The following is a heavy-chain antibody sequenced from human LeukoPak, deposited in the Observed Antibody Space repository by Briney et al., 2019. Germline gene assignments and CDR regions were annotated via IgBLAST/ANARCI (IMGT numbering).Heavy chain of an antibody. J-gene: IGHJ5*02. CDR3: ARGNYYDTSGYGNYNWFDP. V-gene: IGHV1-2*02. D-gene: IGHD3-22*01. CDR1: GYTFTGYY. CDR2: INPNSGGT. Sequence: GASVKVSCKASGYTFTGYYMHWVRQAPGQGLEGMGWINPNSGGTNYAQKFQGRVTMTRDTSISTAYMELSRLRSDDTAVYYCARGNYYDTSGYGNYNWFDPWGQGTLVTVPS.